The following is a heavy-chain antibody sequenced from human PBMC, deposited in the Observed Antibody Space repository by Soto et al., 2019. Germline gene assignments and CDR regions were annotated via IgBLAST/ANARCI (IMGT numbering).Heavy chain of an antibody. CDR3: ARHPSGTTAGTYYGMDV. D-gene: IGHD1-26*01. CDR2: IYSGGNT. V-gene: IGHV3-53*02. Sequence: EVQLVETGGGLIQPGGSLRLSCAASGFTVSSSYMTWVRQAPGKGLEWVSVIYSGGNTYYADSVKGRFTISRDNSKNTLYLQMISVRAEDTAVYYCARHPSGTTAGTYYGMDVWGQGTTVTVSS. J-gene: IGHJ6*02. CDR1: GFTVSSSY.